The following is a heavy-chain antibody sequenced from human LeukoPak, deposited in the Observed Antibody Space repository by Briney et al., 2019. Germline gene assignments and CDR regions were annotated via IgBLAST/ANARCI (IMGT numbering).Heavy chain of an antibody. CDR1: GFTFSSYS. CDR2: ISSSSSTI. V-gene: IGHV3-48*04. Sequence: GGSLRLSCAASGFTFSSYSMNWVRQAPGKGLEWVSYISSSSSTIYYADSVKGRFTISRDNAKNSLYLQMNSLRAEDTAVYYCARDLGDSRGYWGYWGQGTLVTVSS. CDR3: ARDLGDSRGYWGY. D-gene: IGHD3-22*01. J-gene: IGHJ4*02.